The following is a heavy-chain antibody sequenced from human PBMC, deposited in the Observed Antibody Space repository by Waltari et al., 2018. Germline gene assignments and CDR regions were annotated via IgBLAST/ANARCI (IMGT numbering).Heavy chain of an antibody. CDR1: GYTFNSYY. Sequence: QVQLVQSGAEVKKPGASVKVSCKASGYTFNSYYIHWVRQAPGQGLEWVEITTPSGGNTDNAQKCQGKGTMTGDTSRITVYVVLSSLRAEDTAVYYCARGDYYTSGTPGAWFDPWGQGALVTVSS. CDR3: ARGDYYTSGTPGAWFDP. CDR2: TTPSGGNT. J-gene: IGHJ5*02. V-gene: IGHV1-46*02. D-gene: IGHD3-10*01.